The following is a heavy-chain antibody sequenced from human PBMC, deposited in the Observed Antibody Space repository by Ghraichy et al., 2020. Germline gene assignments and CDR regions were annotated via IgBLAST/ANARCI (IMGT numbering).Heavy chain of an antibody. J-gene: IGHJ6*02. CDR3: AGGWDIVDPSYYGMDV. D-gene: IGHD2-15*01. Sequence: ASVKVSCKASGYIFATYGMHWLRQAPGQRLEWMGWINAGNGRTRYSQKFQGRVTITRDTSASTAYMELSSLRSEDTAVYYCAGGWDIVDPSYYGMDVWGQGTTVTVSS. V-gene: IGHV1-3*01. CDR1: GYIFATYG. CDR2: INAGNGRT.